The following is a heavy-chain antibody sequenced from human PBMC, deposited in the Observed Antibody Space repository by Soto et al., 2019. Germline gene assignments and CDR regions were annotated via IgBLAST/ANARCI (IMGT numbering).Heavy chain of an antibody. CDR1: GGNVSSDSYF. CDR2: VSYRGIT. Sequence: PSQTLSLTNTVSGGNVSSDSYFWSWVRKPPGKGLEWIGYVSYRGITTYNPSLKSRVTILLGTSKNQISLNLRSVTAADTAVYYCARDREYSFGLTYDIWGQGTMVTVSS. D-gene: IGHD3-3*01. J-gene: IGHJ3*02. CDR3: ARDREYSFGLTYDI. V-gene: IGHV4-61*01.